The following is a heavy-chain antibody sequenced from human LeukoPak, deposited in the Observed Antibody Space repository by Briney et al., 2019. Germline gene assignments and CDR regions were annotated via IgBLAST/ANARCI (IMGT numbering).Heavy chain of an antibody. CDR1: GGSISTSSYY. V-gene: IGHV4-39*07. Sequence: SETLSLTCTVSGGSISTSSYYWGWVRQPPGKGLEWIGNIFYSGSTYYSPSLKTRVTISLDTSRNQFSLKLNSVTAADTAVYYCATSNGYGFVDIWGKGTMVTVSS. J-gene: IGHJ3*02. D-gene: IGHD2-8*01. CDR2: IFYSGST. CDR3: ATSNGYGFVDI.